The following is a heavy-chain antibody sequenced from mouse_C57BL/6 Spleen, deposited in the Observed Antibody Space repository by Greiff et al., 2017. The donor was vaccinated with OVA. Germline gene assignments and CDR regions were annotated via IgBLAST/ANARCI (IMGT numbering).Heavy chain of an antibody. J-gene: IGHJ2*01. CDR2: IDPSDSYT. Sequence: QVQLQQPGAELVMPGASVKLSCKASGYTFTSYWMHWVKQRPGQGLEWIGEIDPSDSYTNYNQKFKGKSTLTVDKSSSTAYMQLSSLTSEDSAVDYCARGAGTHYFDYWGQGTTLTVSS. CDR3: ARGAGTHYFDY. V-gene: IGHV1-69*01. CDR1: GYTFTSYW. D-gene: IGHD4-1*01.